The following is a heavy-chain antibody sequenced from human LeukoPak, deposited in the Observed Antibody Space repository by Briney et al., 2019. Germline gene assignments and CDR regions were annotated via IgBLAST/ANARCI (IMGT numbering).Heavy chain of an antibody. V-gene: IGHV3-30*18. J-gene: IGHJ6*02. CDR3: ANPGRSGSYLDYGMDV. CDR1: GFTFSSYG. CDR2: ISYDGSNK. Sequence: PGGSLRLSCAASGFTFSSYGMHWVRQAPGKGLEWVAVISYDGSNKYYADSMKGRFTISRDNSKNTLYLQMNSLRAEDTAVYYCANPGRSGSYLDYGMDVWGQGTTVTVSS. D-gene: IGHD3-10*01.